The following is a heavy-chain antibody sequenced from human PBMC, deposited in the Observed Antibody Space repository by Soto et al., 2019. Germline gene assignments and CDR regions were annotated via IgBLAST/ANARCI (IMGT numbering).Heavy chain of an antibody. Sequence: SETLSLTCAVYGGSFSGYYWSWIRQPPGKGLEWIGEINHSGSTNYNPSLKSRVTISVDTSKNQFSLKPSSVTAADTAVYYCARAAHIAAAGYAFDIWGQGTMVTVSS. V-gene: IGHV4-34*01. CDR1: GGSFSGYY. D-gene: IGHD6-13*01. J-gene: IGHJ3*02. CDR3: ARAAHIAAAGYAFDI. CDR2: INHSGST.